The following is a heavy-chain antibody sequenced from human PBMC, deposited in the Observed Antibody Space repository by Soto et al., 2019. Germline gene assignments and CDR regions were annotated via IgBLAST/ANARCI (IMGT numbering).Heavy chain of an antibody. CDR2: IYYSGST. Sequence: QVQLQESGPGLVKPSETLSLTCTVSGGSVSSGSYYWSWIRQPPGKGLEWIGYIYYSGSTNYNPSLKSRVTISVDTSKNQFSLKLSSVTAADTAVYYCASHEVYYYGMDVWGQGTTVTVSS. CDR1: GGSVSSGSYY. V-gene: IGHV4-61*01. J-gene: IGHJ6*02. CDR3: ASHEVYYYGMDV.